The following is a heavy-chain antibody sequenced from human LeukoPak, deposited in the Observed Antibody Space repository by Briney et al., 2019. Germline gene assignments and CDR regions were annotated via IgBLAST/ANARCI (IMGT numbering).Heavy chain of an antibody. CDR2: ISSSSSYT. Sequence: GGSLRLSCAASGFTFSSYAMTWVRQAPGKGLEWVSYISSSSSYTNYADSVKGRFTISRDNAKNSLYLQMNSLRAEDTAVYYCARVGGSGSYSYYGMDVWGQGTTVTVSS. CDR1: GFTFSSYA. J-gene: IGHJ6*02. CDR3: ARVGGSGSYSYYGMDV. D-gene: IGHD3-10*01. V-gene: IGHV3-21*05.